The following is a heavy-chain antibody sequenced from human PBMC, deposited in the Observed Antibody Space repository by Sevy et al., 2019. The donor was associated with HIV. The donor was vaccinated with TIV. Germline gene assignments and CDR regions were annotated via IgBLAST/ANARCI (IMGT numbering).Heavy chain of an antibody. Sequence: GGSLRLSCAASGFTFSSAWMSWVRLAPGKGLEWAGRIKSKTDGGTIDYAAPLKGRFTISREDSKNTLYLQMNSLKTEGTAVYYCITDPGYRGYDEEVINYYYYGMDVWGQGTTVTVS. V-gene: IGHV3-15*01. J-gene: IGHJ6*02. CDR2: IKSKTDGGTI. CDR3: ITDPGYRGYDEEVINYYYYGMDV. D-gene: IGHD5-12*01. CDR1: GFTFSSAW.